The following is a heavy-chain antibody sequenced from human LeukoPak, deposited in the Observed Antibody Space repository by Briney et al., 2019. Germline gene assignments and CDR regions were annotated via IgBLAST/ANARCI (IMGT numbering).Heavy chain of an antibody. CDR3: ARSANAFDI. CDR2: ISHSGST. V-gene: IGHV4-34*01. CDR1: GGSVSNYY. J-gene: IGHJ3*02. Sequence: SETLSLTCAVSGGSVSNYYWTWIRQPPGKGPEWIGKISHSGSTNYNPSLKSRVTISVDTSTNQFSLSLSSVTAADTAVYYCARSANAFDIWGQGTMVTVSS.